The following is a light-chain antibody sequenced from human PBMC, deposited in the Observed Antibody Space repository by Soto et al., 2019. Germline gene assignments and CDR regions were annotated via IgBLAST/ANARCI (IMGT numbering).Light chain of an antibody. CDR2: GAS. J-gene: IGKJ1*01. CDR3: QQYGSSGT. CDR1: QSVSSSY. Sequence: VFPPSPRTLPVYEPPSPTLSCRASQSVSSSYLAWYQQKPGQAPRLLIYGASNRATGIPDRFSGSGSGTDFTLTISRLEPEDFAVYYCQQYGSSGTFGQGTKVDIK. V-gene: IGKV3-20*01.